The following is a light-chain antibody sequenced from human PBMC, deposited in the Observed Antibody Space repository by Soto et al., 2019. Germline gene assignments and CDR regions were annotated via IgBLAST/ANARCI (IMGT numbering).Light chain of an antibody. CDR2: DVS. Sequence: QCALTQPASVSGSPGRSITISCTGTSSDVGGYNYVSWYQQHPGKAPKLMIYDVSNRPSGVSNRFSGSKSGNTASLTISGLQAEDEADYYCSSYTSSSTLVFGTGTKVTVL. V-gene: IGLV2-14*01. J-gene: IGLJ1*01. CDR1: SSDVGGYNY. CDR3: SSYTSSSTLV.